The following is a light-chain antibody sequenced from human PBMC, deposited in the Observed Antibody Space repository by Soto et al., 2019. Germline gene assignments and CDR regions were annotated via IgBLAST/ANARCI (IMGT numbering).Light chain of an antibody. CDR2: AAS. V-gene: IGKV1-27*01. CDR3: QNYNSAPLT. J-gene: IGKJ4*01. CDR1: QGIMYY. Sequence: DIQMTQSPSSLSASVGDRVTITCRASQGIMYYLAWYQQKPGKVPKLLIYAASTLQSGVPSRFSGGGSGADFTLTISSLQPEDVATYYCQNYNSAPLTFGGGTKQEI.